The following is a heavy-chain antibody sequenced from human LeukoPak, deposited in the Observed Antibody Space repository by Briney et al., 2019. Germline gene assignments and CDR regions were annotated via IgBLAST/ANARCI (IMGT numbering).Heavy chain of an antibody. J-gene: IGHJ4*02. Sequence: PSETLSLTCAVYGGSFSGYYWSWIRQPPGKGLEWIGEINHSGSTNYNPSLKSRVTISVDTSKNQFSLKLSSVTAADTAVYYCASQAVAGTLPFDYWGQGTLVTVSS. CDR3: ASQAVAGTLPFDY. CDR1: GGSFSGYY. V-gene: IGHV4-34*01. D-gene: IGHD6-19*01. CDR2: INHSGST.